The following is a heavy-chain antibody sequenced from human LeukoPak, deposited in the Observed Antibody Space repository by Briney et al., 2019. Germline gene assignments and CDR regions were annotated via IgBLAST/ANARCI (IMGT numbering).Heavy chain of an antibody. CDR2: ISSNGGST. Sequence: GGSLRLSCAASGFTFSSYAMHWVRQAPRKGLEYVSAISSNGGSTYYANSVKGRFTISRDNSKNTLYLQMGSLRAEDMAVYYCARDDPYYYYYGMDVWGQGTTVTVSS. V-gene: IGHV3-64*01. CDR3: ARDDPYYYYYGMDV. CDR1: GFTFSSYA. J-gene: IGHJ6*02.